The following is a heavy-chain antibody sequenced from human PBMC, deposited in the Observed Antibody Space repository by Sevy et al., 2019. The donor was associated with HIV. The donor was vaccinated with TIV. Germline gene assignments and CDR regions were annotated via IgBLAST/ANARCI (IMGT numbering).Heavy chain of an antibody. CDR2: IGRSNSYI. V-gene: IGHV3-21*01. Sequence: GGSLRLSCAASGFSFSSYSVSWVRQAPGKGLEWVASIGRSNSYIYYADSVKGRFTISRDNDKNSLFLHMNTLRAEDTAVYYCARSYSSSWYILYYFEYWGQGTPVTVSS. D-gene: IGHD6-13*01. CDR1: GFSFSSYS. J-gene: IGHJ4*02. CDR3: ARSYSSSWYILYYFEY.